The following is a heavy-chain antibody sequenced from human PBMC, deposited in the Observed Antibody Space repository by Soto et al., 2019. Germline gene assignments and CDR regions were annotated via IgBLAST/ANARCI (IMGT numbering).Heavy chain of an antibody. CDR3: ARGREIFGAVTPFGY. CDR2: INHTGSS. Sequence: PSETLSLTCAVYGAPFNNYYWTWIRQTPGKGLEWIGEINHTGSSKYNPSLKRRVTISLDTSKNQFSLSLRSVTAADTAVYFCARGREIFGAVTPFGYWGQGTQVTVSS. V-gene: IGHV4-34*01. CDR1: GAPFNNYY. J-gene: IGHJ1*01. D-gene: IGHD3-3*01.